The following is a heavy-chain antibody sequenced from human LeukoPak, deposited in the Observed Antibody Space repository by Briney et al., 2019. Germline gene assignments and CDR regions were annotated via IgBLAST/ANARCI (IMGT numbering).Heavy chain of an antibody. CDR2: ISYDGNNK. D-gene: IGHD4-17*01. CDR1: GFTFSRYG. V-gene: IGHV3-30*18. Sequence: GGSLGLSCAASGFTFSRYGMHWVRQAPGKGLEWVAVISYDGNNKYYADSVKGRFTISRDNSKNTLYLQMNGLRVEDTAVYYCAKDYGDYNFDYWGHGSLVAVSS. J-gene: IGHJ4*01. CDR3: AKDYGDYNFDY.